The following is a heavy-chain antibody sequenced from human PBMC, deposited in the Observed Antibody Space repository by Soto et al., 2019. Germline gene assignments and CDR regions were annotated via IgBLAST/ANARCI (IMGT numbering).Heavy chain of an antibody. CDR3: ARDHPYYDILTGHYSPGYGMDV. V-gene: IGHV3-48*01. J-gene: IGHJ6*02. CDR2: ISSSSSTI. CDR1: GCTFSSYS. D-gene: IGHD3-9*01. Sequence: GGSLRLSCAASGCTFSSYSMNWVRQAPGKGLEWVLYISSSSSTIYYADSVKGRFTISRDNAKNSLYLQMNSLRAEDTAVYYCARDHPYYDILTGHYSPGYGMDVWGQGTTVTVSS.